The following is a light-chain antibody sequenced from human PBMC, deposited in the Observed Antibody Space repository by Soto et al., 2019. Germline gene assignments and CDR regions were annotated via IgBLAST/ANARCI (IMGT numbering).Light chain of an antibody. CDR1: SSNIGSNY. CDR3: AVRDDSLSGHWV. CDR2: RSD. V-gene: IGLV1-47*01. Sequence: QSVLTQPPSASGTPGQRVTISCSGRSSNIGSNYVSWYQHLPGAAPKLLIYRSDQRPSGVPDRFSGSKSGTSASLAISGLRSEDEDDYFCAVRDDSLSGHWVFGGGTKLTVL. J-gene: IGLJ3*02.